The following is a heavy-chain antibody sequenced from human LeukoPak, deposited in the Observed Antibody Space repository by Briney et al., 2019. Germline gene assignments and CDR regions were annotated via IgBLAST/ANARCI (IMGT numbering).Heavy chain of an antibody. CDR3: AKDIAVAEVFDY. CDR2: ISGSGGST. V-gene: IGHV3-23*01. D-gene: IGHD6-19*01. J-gene: IGHJ4*02. Sequence: GGSLRLSCAASGFTFSSYAMSWVRQAPGKGLEWVSAISGSGGSTYYADSGKGRFTISRDNSKNTLYLQMNSLRAEDTAVYYCAKDIAVAEVFDYWGQGTLVTVSS. CDR1: GFTFSSYA.